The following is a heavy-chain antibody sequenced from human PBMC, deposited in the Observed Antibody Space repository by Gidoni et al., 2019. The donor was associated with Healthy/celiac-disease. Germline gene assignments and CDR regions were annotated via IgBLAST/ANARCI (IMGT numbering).Heavy chain of an antibody. J-gene: IGHJ4*02. CDR1: GFTFSSYG. CDR3: AKVLDGYEDY. Sequence: QVQLVESGGGVVQPGRSLRLSCAASGFTFSSYGMHWVRQAPGKGLEWVAVISYDGSNKYYADSVKGRFTISRDNSKNTLYLQMNSLRAEDTAVYYCAKVLDGYEDYWGQGTLVTVSS. D-gene: IGHD5-12*01. CDR2: ISYDGSNK. V-gene: IGHV3-30*18.